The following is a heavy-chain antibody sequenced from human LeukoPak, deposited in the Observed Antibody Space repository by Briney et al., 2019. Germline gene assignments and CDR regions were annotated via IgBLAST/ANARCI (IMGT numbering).Heavy chain of an antibody. Sequence: GGSLRLSCAASGFTFSSYAMSWVRQAPGKGLEWVSAISGSGGSTYYADSVKGRFTISRDNSKNTLYLQMNSLRAEDTAVYYCAKVGIGVVVAATPYFDYWGQGTLVTVSS. J-gene: IGHJ4*02. CDR1: GFTFSSYA. V-gene: IGHV3-23*01. CDR3: AKVGIGVVVAATPYFDY. D-gene: IGHD2-15*01. CDR2: ISGSGGST.